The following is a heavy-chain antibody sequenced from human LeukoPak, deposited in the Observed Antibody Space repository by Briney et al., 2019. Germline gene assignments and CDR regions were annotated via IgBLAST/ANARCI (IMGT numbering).Heavy chain of an antibody. D-gene: IGHD3-3*01. CDR1: GGSIRSHY. J-gene: IGHJ4*02. Sequence: SETLSLTCTVFGGSIRSHYWSWIRQPPGKALEWIGYIYYIGNTRYNPSLKSRVTISVDTSKNQFSLRLSSATAADTAVYYCAKGTNFWSSFDYWGQGTLVTVSS. CDR2: IYYIGNT. CDR3: AKGTNFWSSFDY. V-gene: IGHV4-59*11.